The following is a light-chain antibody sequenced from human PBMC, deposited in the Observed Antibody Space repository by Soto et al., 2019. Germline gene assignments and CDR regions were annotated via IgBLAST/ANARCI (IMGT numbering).Light chain of an antibody. CDR1: QSLVDSAGNTY. Sequence: DVVMTQSPLSLPVTLGQAASISCRSSQSLVDSAGNTYLSWFQQRPGQAPRRLMYKVSNRDSGVPVRFSGSGSGADFTLKISRVEAEDVGVYYCMQGTSWPFTFGPGTKVDIK. CDR3: MQGTSWPFT. CDR2: KVS. V-gene: IGKV2-30*01. J-gene: IGKJ3*01.